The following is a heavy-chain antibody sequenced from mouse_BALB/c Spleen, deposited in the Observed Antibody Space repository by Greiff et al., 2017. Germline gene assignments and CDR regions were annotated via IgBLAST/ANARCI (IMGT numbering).Heavy chain of an antibody. CDR3: ARRASYYRYEDYAMDY. V-gene: IGHV2-6-4*01. CDR1: GFSLSRYS. D-gene: IGHD2-14*01. CDR2: IWGGGST. J-gene: IGHJ4*01. Sequence: VHLVESGPGLVAPSQSLSITCTVSGFSLSRYSVHWVRQPPGKGLEWLGMIWGGGSTDYNSALKSRLSISKDNSKSQVFLKMNSLQTDDTAMYYCARRASYYRYEDYAMDYWGQGTSVTVSS.